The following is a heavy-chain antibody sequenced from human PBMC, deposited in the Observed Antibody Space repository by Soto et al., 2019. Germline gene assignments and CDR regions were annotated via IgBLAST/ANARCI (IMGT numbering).Heavy chain of an antibody. CDR1: GFTFSSYA. J-gene: IGHJ1*01. D-gene: IGHD6-13*01. CDR2: ISGSGATT. CDR3: AKDQAAAGTISRYFQH. V-gene: IGHV3-23*01. Sequence: LRLSCAASGFTFSSYAMTWVRQAPGKGLEWVSAISGSGATTYHADSVKGRFTISRDNSKNTLYLQMNSLRAEDTALYYCAKDQAAAGTISRYFQHWGQVTLVTVSS.